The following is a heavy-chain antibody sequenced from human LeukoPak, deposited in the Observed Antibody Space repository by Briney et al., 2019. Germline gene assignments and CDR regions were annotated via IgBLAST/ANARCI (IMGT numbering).Heavy chain of an antibody. CDR3: ARDEKLRTGVWYFDY. V-gene: IGHV3-48*03. Sequence: KPGGSLRLSCAASGFTFSSYEMIWVRQAPGKGLEWVSYIGTSGSSIYYADSVKGRFTISRDNAKNSLYLQMNSLRDEDTPVYYCARDEKLRTGVWYFDYWGQGTLVTVSS. CDR1: GFTFSSYE. D-gene: IGHD7-27*01. J-gene: IGHJ4*02. CDR2: IGTSGSSI.